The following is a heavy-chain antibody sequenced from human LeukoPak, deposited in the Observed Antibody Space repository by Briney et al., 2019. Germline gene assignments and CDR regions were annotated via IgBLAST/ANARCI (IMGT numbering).Heavy chain of an antibody. CDR1: GFTFSSYK. D-gene: IGHD1-26*01. J-gene: IGHJ4*02. Sequence: GGSLRLSCAASGFTFSSYKMMWVRQAPGKGLEWLSYISSGGDTIYYADSVKGRFTISRDNAQNSLYLQMNSLRAEDTAIYYCAREGSYYFDSWGQGTLVTVSS. V-gene: IGHV3-48*03. CDR3: AREGSYYFDS. CDR2: ISSGGDTI.